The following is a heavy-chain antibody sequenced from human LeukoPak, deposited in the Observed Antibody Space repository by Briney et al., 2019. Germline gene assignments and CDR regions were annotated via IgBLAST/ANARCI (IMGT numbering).Heavy chain of an antibody. Sequence: GASVKVSCKASGYTFTSYHMHWVRQAPGQGLEWMGKINLSGGSTTYAQKFQSRVTMTRDTSTSTVYMELSSLRSEDTAVYYCARDYVDDIPMIKDYWGQGTLVTVSS. CDR1: GYTFTSYH. CDR2: INLSGGST. V-gene: IGHV1-46*01. J-gene: IGHJ4*02. D-gene: IGHD2-8*01. CDR3: ARDYVDDIPMIKDY.